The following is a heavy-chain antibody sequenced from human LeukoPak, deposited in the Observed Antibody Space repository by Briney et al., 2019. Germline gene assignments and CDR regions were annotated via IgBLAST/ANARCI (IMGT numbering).Heavy chain of an antibody. CDR2: KYYSGST. CDR1: GGSISSSNYY. D-gene: IGHD6-13*01. J-gene: IGHJ4*02. CDR3: ARHRRDQQLELFDY. V-gene: IGHV4-39*01. Sequence: SETLSLTYIVSGGSISSSNYYWGCIRQSPGKGLEWIGSKYYSGSTYYNPSLKSRVTISVDTSKNQFSLNLSSVTAADTAVYYCARHRRDQQLELFDYWGQGTLVTVSS.